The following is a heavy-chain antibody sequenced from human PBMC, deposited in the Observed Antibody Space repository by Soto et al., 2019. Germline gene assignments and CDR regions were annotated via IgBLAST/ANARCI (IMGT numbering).Heavy chain of an antibody. D-gene: IGHD2-2*01. Sequence: GSLRLSCAASGFTFSSYAMSWVRQAPGKGLEWVSAISGSGGSTYYADSVKGRFTISRDNSKNTLYLQMNSLRAEDTAVYYCAKDCSSTSCYVTEYFQHWGQGTLVTVSS. CDR3: AKDCSSTSCYVTEYFQH. V-gene: IGHV3-23*01. CDR1: GFTFSSYA. CDR2: ISGSGGST. J-gene: IGHJ1*01.